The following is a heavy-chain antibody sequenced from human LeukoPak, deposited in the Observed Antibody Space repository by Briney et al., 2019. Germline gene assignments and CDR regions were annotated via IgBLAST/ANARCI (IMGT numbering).Heavy chain of an antibody. Sequence: SGTLSLSCTVSGGSISSHIYYWGWIRQPPGKVREWIGSLFYSECTYYNTSLKSRFTISVDTSKNQFFLNLSSVSAADTAVYYCARVVCEADAQYFDHWGQGTLVTVSS. D-gene: IGHD2-2*01. V-gene: IGHV4-39*07. CDR3: ARVVCEADAQYFDH. CDR2: LFYSECT. CDR1: GGSISSHIYY. J-gene: IGHJ1*01.